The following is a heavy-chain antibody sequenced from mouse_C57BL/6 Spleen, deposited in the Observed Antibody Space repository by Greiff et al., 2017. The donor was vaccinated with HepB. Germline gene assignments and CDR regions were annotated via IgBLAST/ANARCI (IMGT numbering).Heavy chain of an antibody. CDR3: TRGPITTVGGNFDV. J-gene: IGHJ1*03. CDR2: ISSGGDYI. CDR1: GFTFSSYA. D-gene: IGHD1-1*01. Sequence: EVQRVESGEGLVKPGGSLKLSCAASGFTFSSYAMSWVRQTPEKRLEWVAYISSGGDYIYYADTVKGRFTISRDNARNTLYLQMSSLKSEDTAMYYCTRGPITTVGGNFDVWGTGTTVTVSS. V-gene: IGHV5-9-1*02.